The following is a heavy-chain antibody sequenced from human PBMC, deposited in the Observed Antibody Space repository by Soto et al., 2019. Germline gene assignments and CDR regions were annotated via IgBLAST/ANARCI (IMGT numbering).Heavy chain of an antibody. CDR3: ARPSGLLGQFSALVDY. D-gene: IGHD6-6*01. V-gene: IGHV1-69*18. J-gene: IGHJ4*02. CDR1: GGSFSNSA. Sequence: QVQLVQSGSEVRRPGSSVKVSCKASGGSFSNSAIAWVRQAPGQGLEWLGMIIPIFTTTNYAQKFKDRLTITADGSMSTAYMELSGLKSEDTAVYFCARPSGLLGQFSALVDYWGQGTLVTVSS. CDR2: IIPIFTTT.